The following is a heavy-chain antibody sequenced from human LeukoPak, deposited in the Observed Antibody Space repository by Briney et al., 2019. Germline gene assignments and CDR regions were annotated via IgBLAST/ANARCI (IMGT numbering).Heavy chain of an antibody. V-gene: IGHV4-30-2*01. J-gene: IGHJ4*02. CDR2: IYHSGST. Sequence: SQTLSLTCAVSGGSLSSGGYSWSWIRQPPGKGLEWIGYIYHSGSTYYNPSLKSRVTISVDRSKNQFSLKLSSVTAADTAVYYCARYHSSGFYYFDYWGQGTLVTVSS. CDR1: GGSLSSGGYS. D-gene: IGHD6-19*01. CDR3: ARYHSSGFYYFDY.